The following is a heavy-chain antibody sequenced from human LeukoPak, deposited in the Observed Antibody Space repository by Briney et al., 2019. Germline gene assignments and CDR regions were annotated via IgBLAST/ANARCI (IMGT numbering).Heavy chain of an antibody. V-gene: IGHV3-21*01. J-gene: IGHJ4*02. CDR1: GFTFSSYS. CDR3: AREAPAAIRPHDY. D-gene: IGHD2-2*01. CDR2: ISSMSGRYI. Sequence: PGGSLRLSCEVSGFTFSSYSMTWVRQPPGKGLEWVAFISSMSGRYIYNAESLKGRFTISRDNAKNSLYLQMNSLRAEDTAVYYCAREAPAAIRPHDYWGQGTLVTVSS.